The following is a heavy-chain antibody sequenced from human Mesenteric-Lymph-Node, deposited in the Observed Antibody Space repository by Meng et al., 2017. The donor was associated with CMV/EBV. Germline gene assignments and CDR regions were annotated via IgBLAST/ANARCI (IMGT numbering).Heavy chain of an antibody. D-gene: IGHD3-10*01. Sequence: GESLKISCAASGFTFSSYSMNWVRQAPGKGLEWVSSISSSSSYIYYADSVKGRFTISRDNAKNSLYLQMNSLRAEDTAVYYCARDYGSGSYSPPYYYYYGMDVWGQGTTVTVSS. J-gene: IGHJ6*02. V-gene: IGHV3-21*01. CDR1: GFTFSSYS. CDR3: ARDYGSGSYSPPYYYYYGMDV. CDR2: ISSSSSYI.